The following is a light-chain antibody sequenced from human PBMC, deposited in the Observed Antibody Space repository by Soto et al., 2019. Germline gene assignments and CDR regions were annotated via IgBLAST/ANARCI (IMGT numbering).Light chain of an antibody. Sequence: IQLTQSPSSLSASVGARVTITCRASESISNYLNWYQQKPGKAPYLMIYAASSLQSGVPSRFSGSGSGTDFTLSISSLQPEDFVTYYCQQTYSTPITLGQGTRLEIK. CDR3: QQTYSTPIT. J-gene: IGKJ5*01. CDR2: AAS. CDR1: ESISNY. V-gene: IGKV1-39*01.